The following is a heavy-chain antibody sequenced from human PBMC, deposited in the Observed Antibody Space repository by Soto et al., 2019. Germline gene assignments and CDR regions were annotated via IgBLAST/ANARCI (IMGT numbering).Heavy chain of an antibody. D-gene: IGHD1-26*01. CDR1: GFTLSDYH. J-gene: IGHJ6*02. Sequence: GGSLRLSCAASGFTLSDYHMSWIRQAPGEGLEWVSYIKRGGSPVYYAESVKGRLTITSDNTKNSLYLQMSSLGVEDTAVYCCARRIAGETGHAMDVWGQGIMVTVSS. CDR3: ARRIAGETGHAMDV. CDR2: IKRGGSPV. V-gene: IGHV3-11*01.